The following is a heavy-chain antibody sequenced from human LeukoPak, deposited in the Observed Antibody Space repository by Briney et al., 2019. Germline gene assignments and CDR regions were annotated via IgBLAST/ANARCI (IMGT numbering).Heavy chain of an antibody. CDR1: GFTFSSYD. CDR3: ARQVGPDY. V-gene: IGHV3-23*01. D-gene: IGHD1-26*01. CDR2: ISGSGGST. J-gene: IGHJ4*02. Sequence: GGSLRLSCAASGFTFSSYDMTWVRQAPGKGLEWVSAISGSGGSTYYADPVKGRFTISRDNSKNTLYLQMNSLRAEDTAVYYCARQVGPDYWGQGTLVTVSS.